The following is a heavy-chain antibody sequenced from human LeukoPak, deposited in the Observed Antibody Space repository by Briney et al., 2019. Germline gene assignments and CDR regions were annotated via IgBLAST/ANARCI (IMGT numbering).Heavy chain of an antibody. CDR1: GFTFSSYS. CDR3: ARELLRITHYYDSSGYGGY. J-gene: IGHJ4*02. CDR2: ISSSSSTI. Sequence: GGSLRLSCAASGFTFSSYSMNWVRQAPGKGLEWVSYISSSSSTIYYADSVKGRFTISRDNAKNSLYLQMNSLRAEDTAVYYCARELLRITHYYDSSGYGGYWGQGTLVTVTS. V-gene: IGHV3-48*04. D-gene: IGHD3-22*01.